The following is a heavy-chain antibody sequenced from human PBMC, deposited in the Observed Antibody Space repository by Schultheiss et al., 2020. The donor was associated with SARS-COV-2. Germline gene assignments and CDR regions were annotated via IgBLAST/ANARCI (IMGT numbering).Heavy chain of an antibody. CDR2: ISAYNGNT. CDR1: GYTFTSYG. V-gene: IGHV1-18*01. Sequence: ASVKVSCKASGYTFTSYGISWVRQAPGQGLEWMGWISAYNGNTNYAQKLQGRVTMTTDTSTSTAYMELRSLRSEDTAVYYCARVRGLYCSGGSCYSETSLDYWGQGTLVTVSS. D-gene: IGHD2-15*01. J-gene: IGHJ4*02. CDR3: ARVRGLYCSGGSCYSETSLDY.